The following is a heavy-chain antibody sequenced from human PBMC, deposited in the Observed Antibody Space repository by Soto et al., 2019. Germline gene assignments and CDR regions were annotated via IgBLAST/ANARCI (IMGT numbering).Heavy chain of an antibody. CDR3: TRDRQLVQDWFDP. J-gene: IGHJ5*02. Sequence: VQLVESGGGVVQPGTSLRLSCAASGFTFSSYNMNWVRQAPGKGLEWVSFISSGSEYIYYADSVKGRFNISRDNAKNSLYLQMNSLRGEDTAVYYCTRDRQLVQDWFDPWGQGTLVTVSS. V-gene: IGHV3-21*06. D-gene: IGHD6-13*01. CDR2: ISSGSEYI. CDR1: GFTFSSYN.